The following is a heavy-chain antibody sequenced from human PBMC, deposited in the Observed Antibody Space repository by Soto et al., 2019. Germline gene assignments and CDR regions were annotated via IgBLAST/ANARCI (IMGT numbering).Heavy chain of an antibody. CDR3: ARRDRSGFSYWLDT. V-gene: IGHV4-31*02. D-gene: IGHD3-22*01. CDR1: GGSISSGGYY. Sequence: PSPTLSHPWTISGGSISSGGYYGMGIRQHPGKGLEWIGTSYFSGATYYNPSLKSRVTISVDTSKSQFSLKLSSVTAADTAVYYCARRDRSGFSYWLDTWGQGTMVTVSS. J-gene: IGHJ5*02. CDR2: SYFSGAT.